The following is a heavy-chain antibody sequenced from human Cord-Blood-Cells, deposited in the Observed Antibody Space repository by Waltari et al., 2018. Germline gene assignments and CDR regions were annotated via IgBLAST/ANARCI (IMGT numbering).Heavy chain of an antibody. CDR2: MVVGRGNT. Sequence: QMQLVQSGPEVKKPGTPVKVSCKASGFTFTSSAVQWVRQFRGQRLEWIGWMVVGRGNTNYAPKFKERVTITGDRSTSTAYRELSSLRSEEKAVYYCAAVQYCSGGSCYDYWGQGALVTVSS. CDR3: AAVQYCSGGSCYDY. D-gene: IGHD2-15*01. J-gene: IGHJ4*02. CDR1: GFTFTSSA. V-gene: IGHV1-58*01.